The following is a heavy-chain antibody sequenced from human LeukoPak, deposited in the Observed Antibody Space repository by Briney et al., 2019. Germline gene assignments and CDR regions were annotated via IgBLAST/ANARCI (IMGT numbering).Heavy chain of an antibody. Sequence: ASVKVSCKASGYTFTSYGIIWVRQAPGQGLEWMGWISAYNGNTNHAQKLQGRVTMTTDTSTSTAYMELRSLRSDDTAVYYCARDFRNWGSGSYYTSGYWGQGTLVTVSS. CDR2: ISAYNGNT. CDR3: ARDFRNWGSGSYYTSGY. CDR1: GYTFTSYG. D-gene: IGHD3-10*01. J-gene: IGHJ4*02. V-gene: IGHV1-18*01.